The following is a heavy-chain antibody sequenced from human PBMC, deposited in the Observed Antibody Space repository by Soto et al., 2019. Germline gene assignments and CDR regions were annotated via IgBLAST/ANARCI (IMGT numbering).Heavy chain of an antibody. CDR3: SKHSSGWFGYLDY. CDR1: GVTFSSYA. J-gene: IGHJ4*02. CDR2: ISGSGGST. Sequence: PGGSLRLSCAASGVTFSSYAMSWVRQAPGKGLEWVSAISGSGGSTYYADSVKGRFTISRDNSKNMVYLQMNSLRAEDTAVYYCSKHSSGWFGYLDYWGQGTLVTVSS. V-gene: IGHV3-23*01. D-gene: IGHD6-19*01.